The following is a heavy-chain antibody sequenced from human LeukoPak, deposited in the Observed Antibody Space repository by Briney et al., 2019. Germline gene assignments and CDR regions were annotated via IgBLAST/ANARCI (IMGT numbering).Heavy chain of an antibody. D-gene: IGHD4-17*01. J-gene: IGHJ4*02. V-gene: IGHV3-23*01. Sequence: GGSLRLSCAASGFTFSSYSMNWVRQAPGKGLEWVSAISGSGGSTYYADSVKGRFTISRDNSKNTLYLQMNSLRAEDTAVYYCASRLKNPSDYGLSKYYFDSWGQGTLVTVSS. CDR3: ASRLKNPSDYGLSKYYFDS. CDR1: GFTFSSYS. CDR2: ISGSGGST.